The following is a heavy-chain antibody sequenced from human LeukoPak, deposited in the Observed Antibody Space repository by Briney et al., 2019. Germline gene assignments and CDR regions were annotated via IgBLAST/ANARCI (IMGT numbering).Heavy chain of an antibody. Sequence: GGSLGLSCAASGFTFSNAWMSWVRQAPGKGLEWVGRIKSKTDGGTTEYAAPVKGRFTISRDDSKNTLYLQMNSLKTEDTAVYYCTTDGTWPYFDDYWGQGTLVTVSS. CDR2: IKSKTDGGTT. J-gene: IGHJ4*02. CDR1: GFTFSNAW. CDR3: TTDGTWPYFDDY. D-gene: IGHD1-26*01. V-gene: IGHV3-15*01.